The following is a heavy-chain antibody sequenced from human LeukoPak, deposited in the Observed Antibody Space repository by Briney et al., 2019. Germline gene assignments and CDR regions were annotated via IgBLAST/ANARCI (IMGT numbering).Heavy chain of an antibody. D-gene: IGHD3-3*01. V-gene: IGHV1-2*02. CDR3: ARGLRFLEPNWFDP. J-gene: IGHJ5*02. CDR1: GYTFTGYY. CDR2: INPNSGGT. Sequence: GASVKVSCKASGYTFTGYYMHWVRQAPGQGLEWMGWINPNSGGTNYAQKFQGRVTMTRDTSISTAYMELSGLRSDDTAVYYCARGLRFLEPNWFDPWGQGTLVTVSS.